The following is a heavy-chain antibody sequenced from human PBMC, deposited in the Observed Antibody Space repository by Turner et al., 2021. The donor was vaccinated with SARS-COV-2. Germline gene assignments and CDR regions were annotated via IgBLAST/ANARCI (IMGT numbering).Heavy chain of an antibody. CDR2: IYTSGST. CDR3: ARSPGWELLPISYYFDY. V-gene: IGHV4-4*07. J-gene: IGHJ4*02. D-gene: IGHD1-26*01. CDR1: GGSISSYY. Sequence: QVQLQESGPGLVKPSETLSLTCTVSGGSISSYYWSWIRQPAGTGLEWIVRIYTSGSTNYNPSLKSRVTMSVDTSKNQFSLKLSSVTAADTAVYYCARSPGWELLPISYYFDYWGQGTLVTVSS.